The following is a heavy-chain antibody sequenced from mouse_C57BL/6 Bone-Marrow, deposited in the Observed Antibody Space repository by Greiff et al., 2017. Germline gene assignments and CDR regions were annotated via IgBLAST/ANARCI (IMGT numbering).Heavy chain of an antibody. D-gene: IGHD2-5*01. V-gene: IGHV1-19*01. J-gene: IGHJ2*01. CDR1: GYTFTDYY. CDR2: INPYNGGT. CDR3: ARFHSNYPY. Sequence: SGPVLVKPGASVKMSCKASGYTFTDYYMNWVKQSHGKSLEWIGVINPYNGGTSYNQKFKGKATLTVDKSSSTAYMELNSLTSEDSAVYYCARFHSNYPYWGQGTTLTVSS.